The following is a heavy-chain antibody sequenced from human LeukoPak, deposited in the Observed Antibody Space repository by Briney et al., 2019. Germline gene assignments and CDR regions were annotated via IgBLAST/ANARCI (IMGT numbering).Heavy chain of an antibody. V-gene: IGHV3-33*01. CDR2: IWYDDSKK. CDR3: ARDDCTNNICYWWFDP. D-gene: IGHD2-2*01. J-gene: IGHJ5*02. CDR1: GFTFTSYG. Sequence: PGGSLRLSCAASGFTFTSYGFHWVRQAPGKGLEWVAVIWYDDSKKYYADSVKGRFTFSRDNYKNTLYLQMNSLRDEDMAVYYCARDDCTNNICYWWFDPRGQGTLVTVSS.